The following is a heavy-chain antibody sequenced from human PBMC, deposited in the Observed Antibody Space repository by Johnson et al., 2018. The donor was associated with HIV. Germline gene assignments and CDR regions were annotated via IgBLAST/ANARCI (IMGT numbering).Heavy chain of an antibody. V-gene: IGHV3-74*01. J-gene: IGHJ3*02. CDR3: ARERDYYDSGGYWVDAFDI. D-gene: IGHD3-22*01. CDR2: INSDGSST. CDR1: GITISRNW. Sequence: VQVVESGGGLVQPGGSLTLSCAASGITISRNWMHWVRQAPGKGPVWVSRINSDGSSTNYADSVKGRFIISRDNAENTLYLQMNSLRAEDTAVYYCARERDYYDSGGYWVDAFDIWGQGTMVTVSS.